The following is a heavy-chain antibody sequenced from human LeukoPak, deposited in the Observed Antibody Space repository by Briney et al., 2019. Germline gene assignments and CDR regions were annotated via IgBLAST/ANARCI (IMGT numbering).Heavy chain of an antibody. Sequence: GGSLRFSCAASGFTFRTSAFSWVRQSPGRGVEWVSTVGTDSDTYYADSVKGRFTISRDNSKNTVYLQMTGLRADDTAVYYCAKKTPGIHPFDSWGQGTLVTVSP. CDR3: AKKTPGIHPFDS. D-gene: IGHD6-13*01. CDR1: GFTFRTSA. J-gene: IGHJ4*02. V-gene: IGHV3-23*01. CDR2: VGTDSDT.